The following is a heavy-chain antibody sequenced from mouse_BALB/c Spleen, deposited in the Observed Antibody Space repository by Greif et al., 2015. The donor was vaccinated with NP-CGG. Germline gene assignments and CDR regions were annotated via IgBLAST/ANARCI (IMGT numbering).Heavy chain of an antibody. CDR2: IWRGGST. J-gene: IGHJ4*01. D-gene: IGHD1-1*01. Sequence: VQLQQSGPSLVQPSQSLSITCTVSGFSLTSYGVHWVRQSPGKGLEWLGVIWRGGSTDYNAAFMSRLSITKDNSKSQVFLKMNSLQADDTAIYYCAKKRVVATPYAMDYWGQGTSVTVSS. CDR3: AKKRVVATPYAMDY. CDR1: GFSLTSYG. V-gene: IGHV2-5-1*01.